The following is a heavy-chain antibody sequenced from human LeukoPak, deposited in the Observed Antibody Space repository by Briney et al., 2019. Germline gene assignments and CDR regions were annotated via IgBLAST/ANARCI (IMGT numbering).Heavy chain of an antibody. CDR1: GGSISSSSYY. D-gene: IGHD1-26*01. J-gene: IGHJ6*03. CDR3: ARGGWELTTRYYYYMDV. Sequence: SETLSLTCTVSGGSISSSSYYWGWIRQPPGKGLEWIGSIYYSGSTYYNPSLKSRVTISVDTSKNQFSLKLSSVTAADTAVYYCARGGWELTTRYYYYMDVWGKGTTVTVSS. CDR2: IYYSGST. V-gene: IGHV4-39*07.